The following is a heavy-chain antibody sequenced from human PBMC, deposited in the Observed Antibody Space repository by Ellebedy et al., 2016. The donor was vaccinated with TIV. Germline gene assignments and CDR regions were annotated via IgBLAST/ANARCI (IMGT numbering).Heavy chain of an antibody. CDR1: GFTFSPYA. J-gene: IGHJ4*02. Sequence: GESLKISCAASGFTFSPYAMAWVRQAPGKGLEWVSGIVGSGAEKYADSVKGRFTISRDNSKRTVDLQMRSVRAEDTAGYFCAKDRTSGDGYWVFDSWGQGTMVSVSS. CDR2: IVGSGA. D-gene: IGHD2-21*02. V-gene: IGHV3-23*01. CDR3: AKDRTSGDGYWVFDS.